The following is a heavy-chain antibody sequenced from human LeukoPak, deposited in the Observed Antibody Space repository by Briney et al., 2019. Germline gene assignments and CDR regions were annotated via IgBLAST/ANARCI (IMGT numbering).Heavy chain of an antibody. J-gene: IGHJ4*02. D-gene: IGHD6-13*01. CDR3: ARGGSGGAAAGTYY. Sequence: ASVKVSCKASGYTFTGYYMHWVRQAPGQGLEWMGRINPNSGGTNYAQKFQGRVTMTRDTSISTAYMELSRLRSDDTAVYYCARGGSGGAAAGTYYRGQGTLVPSPQ. V-gene: IGHV1-2*06. CDR1: GYTFTGYY. CDR2: INPNSGGT.